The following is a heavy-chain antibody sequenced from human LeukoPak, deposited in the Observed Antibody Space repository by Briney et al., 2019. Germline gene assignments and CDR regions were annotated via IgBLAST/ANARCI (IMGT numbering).Heavy chain of an antibody. CDR1: GGSISGYY. V-gene: IGHV4-34*01. CDR2: INHSGST. J-gene: IGHJ2*01. D-gene: IGHD3-22*01. CDR3: ARVQYYYDSSGYARYFDL. Sequence: SETLSLTCTVSGGSISGYYWSWIRQPPGKGLEWIGEINHSGSTNYNPSLKSRVTISVDTSKNQFSLKLSSVTAADTAVYYCARVQYYYDSSGYARYFDLWGRGTLVTVSS.